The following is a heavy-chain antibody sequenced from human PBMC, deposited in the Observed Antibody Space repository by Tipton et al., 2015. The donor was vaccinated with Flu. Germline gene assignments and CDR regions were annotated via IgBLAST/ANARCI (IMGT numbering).Heavy chain of an antibody. V-gene: IGHV4-61*02. J-gene: IGHJ4*02. CDR3: AREGGDFWSGYYAYYFDY. CDR2: IYTSGST. D-gene: IGHD3-3*01. Sequence: TLSLTCTVSGGSISSGSYYWSWIRQPAGKGLEWIGRIYTSGSTNYTPSLKSRVTISVDTSKNQFSLKLSSVTAADTAVYYCAREGGDFWSGYYAYYFDYWGQGTLVSVSS. CDR1: GGSISSGSYY.